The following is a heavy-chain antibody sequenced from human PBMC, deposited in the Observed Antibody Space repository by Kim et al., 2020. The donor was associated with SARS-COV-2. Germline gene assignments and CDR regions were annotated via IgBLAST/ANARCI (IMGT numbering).Heavy chain of an antibody. Sequence: ASVKVSCKASGYTFTSYYMHWVRQAPGQGLEWMGIINPSGGSTSYAQKFQGRVTMTRDTSTSTVYMELSSLRSEDTAVYYCAGAYCGGDCYWYYYYYGMDVWGQGTTVTVSS. J-gene: IGHJ6*02. CDR2: INPSGGST. CDR1: GYTFTSYY. V-gene: IGHV1-46*01. D-gene: IGHD2-21*02. CDR3: AGAYCGGDCYWYYYYYGMDV.